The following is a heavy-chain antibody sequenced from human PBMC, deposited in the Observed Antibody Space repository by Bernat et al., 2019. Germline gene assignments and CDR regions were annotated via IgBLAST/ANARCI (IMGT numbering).Heavy chain of an antibody. D-gene: IGHD4-11*01. CDR3: ATNSRELTTVTYFDY. V-gene: IGHV4-39*01. CDR2: IYYSGST. Sequence: QLQLQESGPGLVKPSETLSLTCTVSGGSISSSSYYWGWIRQPPGKGLEWIGSIYYSGSTYYNPSLKSRVTISVDTSKNQFSLKLGSVTAADTAVYYCATNSRELTTVTYFDYWGQGTLVTVSS. CDR1: GGSISSSSYY. J-gene: IGHJ4*02.